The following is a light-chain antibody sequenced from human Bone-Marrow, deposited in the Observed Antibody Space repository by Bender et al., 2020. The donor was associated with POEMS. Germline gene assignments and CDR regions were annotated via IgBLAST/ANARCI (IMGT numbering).Light chain of an antibody. Sequence: SYQLTQPHSVSVSPGQTATISCSGDGLGDKFTCWYQQKTGQSPISVIYHSRRRPAEIPGRFSGSTSGNAATLTISGTQPMDEDDYYCPPWDSESVVFGGGTKLTVL. CDR3: PPWDSESVV. J-gene: IGLJ2*01. CDR2: HSR. CDR1: GLGDKF. V-gene: IGLV3-1*01.